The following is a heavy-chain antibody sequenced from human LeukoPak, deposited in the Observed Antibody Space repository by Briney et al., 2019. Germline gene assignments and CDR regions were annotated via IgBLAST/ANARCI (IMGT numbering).Heavy chain of an antibody. Sequence: SETLSLTCTVSDASITDTSYYWGWIRQPPGKGLEWIGSIYYSGSTYYNPSLESRVIISPDTSKSQFSLKLSSVTAADTAVYYCARDKDSSSSFGYWGQGTLVTVSS. J-gene: IGHJ4*02. V-gene: IGHV4-39*07. CDR1: DASITDTSYY. D-gene: IGHD6-6*01. CDR3: ARDKDSSSSFGY. CDR2: IYYSGST.